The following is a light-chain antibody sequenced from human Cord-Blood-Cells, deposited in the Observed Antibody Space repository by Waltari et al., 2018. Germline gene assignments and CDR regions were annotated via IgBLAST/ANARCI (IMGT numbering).Light chain of an antibody. CDR3: SSYTSSRV. V-gene: IGLV2-14*01. CDR2: DVS. CDR1: SSDVGGYND. Sequence: QSALTQPASVSWSPGQSITISCTGTSSDVGGYNDVSCYQQHPGKAPKLMIYDVSNRPSGVSNRFSGSKSGNTASLTISGLQAEDEADYYCSSYTSSRVFGTGTKVTVL. J-gene: IGLJ1*01.